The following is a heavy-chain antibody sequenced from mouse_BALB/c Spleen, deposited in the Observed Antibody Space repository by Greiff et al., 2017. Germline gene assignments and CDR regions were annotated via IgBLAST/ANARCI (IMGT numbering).Heavy chain of an antibody. CDR1: GFTFSDYY. D-gene: IGHD2-4*01. CDR2: ISDGGSYT. J-gene: IGHJ1*01. Sequence: VQLKESGGGLVKPGGSLKLSCAASGFTFSDYYMYWVRQTPEKRLEWVATISDGGSYTYYPDSVKGRFTISRDNAKNNLYLQMSSLKSEDTAMYYCARDRRMITTSYWYFDVWGAGTTVTVSS. V-gene: IGHV5-4*02. CDR3: ARDRRMITTSYWYFDV.